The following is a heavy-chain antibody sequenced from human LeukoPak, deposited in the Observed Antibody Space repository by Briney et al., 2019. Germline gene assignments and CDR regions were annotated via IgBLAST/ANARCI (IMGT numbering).Heavy chain of an antibody. D-gene: IGHD3-16*01. Sequence: PGGSLRLSCAASGFTFSSYWMHRVRQAPGKGLVWVSRINSDGSSTSYADSVKGRFTISRDNAKNTLYLQMNSLRAEDTAVYYCARDYGGHPFDYWGQGTLVTVSS. CDR2: INSDGSST. CDR1: GFTFSSYW. CDR3: ARDYGGHPFDY. J-gene: IGHJ4*02. V-gene: IGHV3-74*01.